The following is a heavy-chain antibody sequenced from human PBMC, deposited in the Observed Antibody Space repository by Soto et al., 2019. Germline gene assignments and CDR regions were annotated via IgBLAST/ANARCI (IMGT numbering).Heavy chain of an antibody. Sequence: QVQLQQWGAGLLKPSETLSLTCAVYGGSFSGYYWCWIRQPPGKGLEWIGDINHSGSANYNPSLKSRVTISVDTSKNHFSLKLSSVTAADSALYYCARGKSYYFDYWGQGTLVTVSS. V-gene: IGHV4-34*02. CDR1: GGSFSGYY. J-gene: IGHJ4*02. CDR2: INHSGSA. CDR3: ARGKSYYFDY.